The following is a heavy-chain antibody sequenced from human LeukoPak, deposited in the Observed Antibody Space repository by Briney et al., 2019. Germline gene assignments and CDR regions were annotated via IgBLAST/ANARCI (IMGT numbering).Heavy chain of an antibody. Sequence: GGSLRLSCAASGFTFSSYAMSWVRQAPGKGLEWVSAIRDSGGSTNYADSVKGRFTISRDNSKNTLYLQMNNLRAEDTAVYYCAKFGLYYYGSGSYFDYWGQGTLVTVSS. CDR1: GFTFSSYA. CDR3: AKFGLYYYGSGSYFDY. CDR2: IRDSGGST. D-gene: IGHD3-10*01. J-gene: IGHJ4*02. V-gene: IGHV3-23*01.